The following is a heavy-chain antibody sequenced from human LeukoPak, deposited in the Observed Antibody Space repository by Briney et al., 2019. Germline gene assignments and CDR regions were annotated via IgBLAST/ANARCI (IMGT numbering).Heavy chain of an antibody. D-gene: IGHD6-19*01. CDR2: IYTSGST. Sequence: PSETLSLTCTVSGGSISSYYWSWIRQPAGKGLEWIGRIYTSGSTNYNPSLKSRVTMSVDTSKNQFSLKLSSVTAADTAVYYWARSVTLPRAVAGPFDYGGQETLVTVS. CDR3: ARSVTLPRAVAGPFDY. CDR1: GGSISSYY. J-gene: IGHJ4*02. V-gene: IGHV4-4*07.